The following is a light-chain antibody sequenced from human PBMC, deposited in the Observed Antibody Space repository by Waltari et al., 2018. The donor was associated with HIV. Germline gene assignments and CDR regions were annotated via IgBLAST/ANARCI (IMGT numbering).Light chain of an antibody. J-gene: IGLJ2*01. Sequence: SYELTQPPSVSVSPGQTARITCSGDALPKQYAYWYQPKPGQAPGMVIYKDTERPSGIPERFSGSSSGTTVTLTISGVQAEDEADYYCQSADSSGTYVVFGGGTKLTVL. V-gene: IGLV3-25*03. CDR2: KDT. CDR3: QSADSSGTYVV. CDR1: ALPKQY.